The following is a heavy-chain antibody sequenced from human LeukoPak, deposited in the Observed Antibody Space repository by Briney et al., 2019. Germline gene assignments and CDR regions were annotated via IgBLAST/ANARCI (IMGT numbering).Heavy chain of an antibody. J-gene: IGHJ4*02. CDR1: GFTFSSYW. V-gene: IGHV3-74*01. D-gene: IGHD1-26*01. CDR2: INSDGSST. CDR3: AKDLEEWELLGFFDY. Sequence: PGGSLRLSCAASGFTFSSYWMHWVRQAPGKGLVWVSRINSDGSSTSYADSVKGRFTISRDNSKNTLYLQMNSLRAEDTAVYYCAKDLEEWELLGFFDYWGQGTLVTVSS.